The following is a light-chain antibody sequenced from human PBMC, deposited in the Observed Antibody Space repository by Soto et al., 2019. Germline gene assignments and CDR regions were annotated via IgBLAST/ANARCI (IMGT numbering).Light chain of an antibody. CDR2: EVS. V-gene: IGLV2-14*01. Sequence: QSALTQPASVSGSPGQSITISCTGTSSDVGGYNYVSWYQQHPGKAPKLMIYEVSNRPSEVSNRFSGSKSGNTASLTLSGLRAEDEGNYYCSSYTSGSTLVVFGGGTKLTVL. CDR3: SSYTSGSTLVV. J-gene: IGLJ2*01. CDR1: SSDVGGYNY.